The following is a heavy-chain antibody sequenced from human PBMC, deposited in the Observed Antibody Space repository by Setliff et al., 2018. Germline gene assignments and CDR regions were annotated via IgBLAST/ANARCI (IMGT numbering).Heavy chain of an antibody. J-gene: IGHJ6*03. V-gene: IGHV3-23*01. Sequence: GGSLRLSCVTSGFAFTSYDMTWVRQAPGKGLEWVASINNGGVSADYTDSVKGRFTISRDNSRNTLYLQMKSLRAEDTAIYYCARGYGAPSFYYYMDVWGKGTTVTVSS. CDR3: ARGYGAPSFYYYMDV. CDR1: GFAFTSYD. CDR2: INNGGVSA. D-gene: IGHD4-17*01.